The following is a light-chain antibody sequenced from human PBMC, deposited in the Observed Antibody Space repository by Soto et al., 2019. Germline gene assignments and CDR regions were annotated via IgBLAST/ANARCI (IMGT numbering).Light chain of an antibody. Sequence: DIQMTQSPSSLSASVGDRVTITCRASRNINNYLNWYQHKSGKAPKLLIYAASTLQSGVPSRFSGSGSGTEFTLTISNLQLEDLATYYCQQSYGVPLTFGGGTKVEI. CDR2: AAS. J-gene: IGKJ4*01. CDR3: QQSYGVPLT. CDR1: RNINNY. V-gene: IGKV1-39*01.